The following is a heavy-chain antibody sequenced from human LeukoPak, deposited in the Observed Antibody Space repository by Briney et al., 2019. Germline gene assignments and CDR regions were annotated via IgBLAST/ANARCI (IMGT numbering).Heavy chain of an antibody. CDR3: ARGFAVAGYYFDY. CDR1: GGSISSYY. Sequence: PSETLSLTCTVSGGSISSYYWSWIRQPPGKGLEWIGHIYYSGSTNYNPSLKSRVTISVDTPKNQFSLKLSSVTAADTAVYYCARGFAVAGYYFDYWGQGTLVTVSS. J-gene: IGHJ4*02. CDR2: IYYSGST. V-gene: IGHV4-59*01. D-gene: IGHD6-19*01.